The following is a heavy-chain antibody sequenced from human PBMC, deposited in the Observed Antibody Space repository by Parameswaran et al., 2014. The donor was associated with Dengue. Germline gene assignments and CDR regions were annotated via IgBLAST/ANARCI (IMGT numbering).Heavy chain of an antibody. V-gene: IGHV3-33*01. CDR3: AREVATGGLFFDY. CDR2: IWYDGGNK. J-gene: IGHJ4*02. Sequence: WIRQPPGKGLEWVAVIWYDGGNKYYADSVKGRFTISRDNSKNTLYLQMNSLRAEDTAVYYCAREVATGGLFFDYWGQGTLVTVSS. D-gene: IGHD5-12*01.